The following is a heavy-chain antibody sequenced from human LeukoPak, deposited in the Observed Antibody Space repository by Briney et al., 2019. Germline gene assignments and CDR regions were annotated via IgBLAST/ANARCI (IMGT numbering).Heavy chain of an antibody. CDR2: VIHSGST. CDR1: GGSFSGSY. V-gene: IGHV4-34*12. D-gene: IGHD3-3*01. CDR3: ARVRITIFGVVINYGMDV. Sequence: SETLSLTCAVYGGSFSGSYWSWIRQSPGKGLEWIGEVIHSGSTTYNPSLKSRVTISVDTSKNQFSLKLSSVTAADTAVYYCARVRITIFGVVINYGMDVWGQGTTVTVSS. J-gene: IGHJ6*02.